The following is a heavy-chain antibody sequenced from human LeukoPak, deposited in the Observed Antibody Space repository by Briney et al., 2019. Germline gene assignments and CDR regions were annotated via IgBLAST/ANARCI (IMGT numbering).Heavy chain of an antibody. D-gene: IGHD3-10*01. J-gene: IGHJ5*02. Sequence: GGSLRLSCAASGFTFSSYEMNWVRQAPGKGLEWVSYISSSGSTIYYADSVKGRFTISRDNAKNSLYLQMNSLRAEDTAVYYCARDLVVRGRWSWFDPRGQGTLVTVSS. CDR1: GFTFSSYE. CDR2: ISSSGSTI. CDR3: ARDLVVRGRWSWFDP. V-gene: IGHV3-48*03.